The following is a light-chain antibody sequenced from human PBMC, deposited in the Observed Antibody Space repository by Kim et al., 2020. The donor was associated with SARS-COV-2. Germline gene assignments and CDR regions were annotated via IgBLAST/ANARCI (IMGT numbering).Light chain of an antibody. CDR1: SGHSSNA. CDR3: QTWGTGIWV. CDR2: VNSDGSH. J-gene: IGLJ3*02. V-gene: IGLV4-69*01. Sequence: ASVKLTCTLSSGHSSNAITWHQHQPEKAPRYLMKVNSDGSHIKEDGISGRFSGSSAGAERYLTISSLQSEDEADYYCQTWGTGIWVFGGGTQLTVL.